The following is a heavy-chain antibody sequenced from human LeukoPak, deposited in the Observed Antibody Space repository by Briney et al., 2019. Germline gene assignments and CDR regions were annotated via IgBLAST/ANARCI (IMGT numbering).Heavy chain of an antibody. CDR3: ARDLGDKVGATSDY. D-gene: IGHD1-26*01. V-gene: IGHV1-18*01. CDR2: ISAYNGNT. J-gene: IGHJ4*02. Sequence: ASVKVSCKASGYTFTSYGISWVRQAPGQGLEWMGWISAYNGNTNYAQKLQGRATMTTDTSTSTAYMELRSLRSDDTAVYYCARDLGDKVGATSDYWGQGTLVTVSS. CDR1: GYTFTSYG.